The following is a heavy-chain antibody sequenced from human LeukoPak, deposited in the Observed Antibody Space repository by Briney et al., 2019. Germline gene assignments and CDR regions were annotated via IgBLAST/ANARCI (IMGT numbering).Heavy chain of an antibody. Sequence: SVKVSCKASGYTFTTYYMHWVRQAPGQGLEWMGGIIPIFGTANYAQKFQGRVTITTDESTSTAYMELSSLRSEDTAVYYCARGPYDFWNRYYMDVWGKGTTVTVSS. CDR1: GYTFTTYY. D-gene: IGHD3-3*01. V-gene: IGHV1-69*05. CDR3: ARGPYDFWNRYYMDV. CDR2: IIPIFGTA. J-gene: IGHJ6*03.